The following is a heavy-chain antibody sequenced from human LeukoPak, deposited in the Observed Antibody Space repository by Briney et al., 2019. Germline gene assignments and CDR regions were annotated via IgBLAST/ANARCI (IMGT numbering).Heavy chain of an antibody. CDR3: ARGLVGAYYYYYYMDV. J-gene: IGHJ6*03. Sequence: ASVKVSCKASGYTFTGYYMHWVRQAPGRGLEWMGWTNPNSGGTNYAQKFQGRVTMTRNTSISTAYMELSSLRSEDTAVYYCARGLVGAYYYYYYMDVWGKGTTVTVSS. V-gene: IGHV1-2*02. CDR2: TNPNSGGT. D-gene: IGHD2-15*01. CDR1: GYTFTGYY.